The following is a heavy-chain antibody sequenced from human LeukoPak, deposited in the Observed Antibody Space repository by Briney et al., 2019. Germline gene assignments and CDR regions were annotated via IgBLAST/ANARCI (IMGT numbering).Heavy chain of an antibody. V-gene: IGHV4-39*07. CDR2: FSYSGST. J-gene: IGHJ3*02. D-gene: IGHD4-17*01. CDR1: GDSISSSSYY. CDR3: AREGGGMTTVNEWYAFDI. Sequence: SETLSLTCTVSGDSISSSSYYWGWIRQPPGKGLEWIGSFSYSGSTYYNPSLKSRVTISVDTSKNQFSLKLSSVTAADTAVYYCAREGGGMTTVNEWYAFDIWGQGTMVTVSS.